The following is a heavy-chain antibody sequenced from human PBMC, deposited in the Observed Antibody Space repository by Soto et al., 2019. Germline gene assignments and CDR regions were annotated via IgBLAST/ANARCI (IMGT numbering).Heavy chain of an antibody. Sequence: EVQLVESGGGLVQPGGSLKLSCAGSGFSLRDSVMHWVRQVSGKGLEWVGRITSTADTYATAYTASVKGRFTVSRDDSKNTAYLQINSLKTEDTAVYYCTGSMSFAFDIWGQGTMVHVSS. CDR2: ITSTADTYAT. J-gene: IGHJ3*02. CDR3: TGSMSFAFDI. V-gene: IGHV3-73*01. CDR1: GFSLRDSV.